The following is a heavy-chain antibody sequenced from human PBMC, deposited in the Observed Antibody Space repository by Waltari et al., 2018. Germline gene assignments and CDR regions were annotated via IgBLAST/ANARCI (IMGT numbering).Heavy chain of an antibody. D-gene: IGHD3-10*01. CDR2: IYHSGST. Sequence: QLQLQESGPGLVKPSETLSLTCTVSGGSISRSNYSWGCIRPPPGTGLDCMASIYHSGSTYYNPSLKSRVTISVETSKNQFSLKLTSVTAADTAVYYCARIYGSGSPIPSVDYWGQGTLVTVSS. J-gene: IGHJ4*02. CDR1: GGSISRSNYS. CDR3: ARIYGSGSPIPSVDY. V-gene: IGHV4-39*01.